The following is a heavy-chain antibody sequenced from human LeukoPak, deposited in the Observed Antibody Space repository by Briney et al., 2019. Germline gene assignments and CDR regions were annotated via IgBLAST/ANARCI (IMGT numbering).Heavy chain of an antibody. J-gene: IGHJ6*02. V-gene: IGHV1-18*01. Sequence: ASVKVSCKASGYTFTSYGISWVRQAPGQGLEWMGWISAYNGNTNYAQKLQGRVTMTTDTSTSTAYMELRSLRSEDTAVYYCARDLYDYGDAPLYYYYGMDVWGQGTTVTVSS. D-gene: IGHD4-17*01. CDR1: GYTFTSYG. CDR2: ISAYNGNT. CDR3: ARDLYDYGDAPLYYYYGMDV.